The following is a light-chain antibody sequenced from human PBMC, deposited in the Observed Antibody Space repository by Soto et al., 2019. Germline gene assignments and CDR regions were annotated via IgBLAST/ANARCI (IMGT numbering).Light chain of an antibody. Sequence: QSVLTQPASVSGSPGQSITISCTGTSSDVGGYNYVSWYQQHPGKAPKLMIYDVSNRPSGVSYRFSGSKSGNTASPTISGLQADDEADYYCSSYTSSSTLYVFGTGTKVTVL. CDR2: DVS. V-gene: IGLV2-14*01. J-gene: IGLJ1*01. CDR1: SSDVGGYNY. CDR3: SSYTSSSTLYV.